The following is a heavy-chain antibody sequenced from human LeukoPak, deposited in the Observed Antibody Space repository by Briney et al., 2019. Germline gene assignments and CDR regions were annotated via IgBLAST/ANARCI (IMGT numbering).Heavy chain of an antibody. Sequence: GGSLRLSCETPGLTFVSYAMTGVRQAPGKGLDWVSAINGGGETTSYADSGKGRFTVSRDRSTNTLFLQMSSLRAEDSGMYYCAKALDTYGYMRFDYWGQGTLVTVSS. CDR2: INGGGETT. V-gene: IGHV3-23*01. CDR1: GLTFVSYA. D-gene: IGHD5-24*01. J-gene: IGHJ4*02. CDR3: AKALDTYGYMRFDY.